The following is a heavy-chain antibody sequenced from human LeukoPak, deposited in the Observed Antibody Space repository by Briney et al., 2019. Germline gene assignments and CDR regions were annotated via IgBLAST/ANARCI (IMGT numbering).Heavy chain of an antibody. CDR1: GFTFSSFL. J-gene: IGHJ4*02. CDR3: ARGRGSDY. V-gene: IGHV3-7*01. Sequence: PGGSLRLSCVGSGFTFSSFLTTWVRQAPGKGLEWVANIRPDGSGKHYVDSVKGRFTISRDNAKNSLYLQMNSLRAEDTAVYYCARGRGSDYWGQGTLVTVSS. CDR2: IRPDGSGK. D-gene: IGHD3-10*01.